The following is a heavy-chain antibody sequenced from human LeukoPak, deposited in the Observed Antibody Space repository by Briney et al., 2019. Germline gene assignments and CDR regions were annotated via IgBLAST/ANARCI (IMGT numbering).Heavy chain of an antibody. D-gene: IGHD3-3*01. Sequence: ASVTVSCKASGYTFTSYYMHWVRQAPGQGLEWMGIINPSGGSTSYAQKFQGRVTMTRDTSTSTVYMELSSLRSEDTAVYYCAREAYYDFWSGYYRGAFDIWGQGTMVTVSS. J-gene: IGHJ3*02. CDR1: GYTFTSYY. CDR2: INPSGGST. CDR3: AREAYYDFWSGYYRGAFDI. V-gene: IGHV1-46*01.